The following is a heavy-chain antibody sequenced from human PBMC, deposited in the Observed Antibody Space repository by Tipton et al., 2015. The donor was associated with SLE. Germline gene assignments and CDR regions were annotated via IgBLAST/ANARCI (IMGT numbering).Heavy chain of an antibody. D-gene: IGHD6-13*01. J-gene: IGHJ3*02. CDR1: GYSFTSYW. Sequence: VQLVQSGAEVKKPGESLKISCKGSGYSFTSYWIGWVRQMPGKGLEWMGIIYPGDSGTRYSPSFQGQVTISADKPISTAYLQWSSLKASDTAMYYCARHRYSSSWYDAFDIWGQGTMVTVSS. CDR3: ARHRYSSSWYDAFDI. CDR2: IYPGDSGT. V-gene: IGHV5-51*04.